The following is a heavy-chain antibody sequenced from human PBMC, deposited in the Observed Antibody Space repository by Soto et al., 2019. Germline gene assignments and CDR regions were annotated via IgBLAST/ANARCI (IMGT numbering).Heavy chain of an antibody. J-gene: IGHJ4*02. CDR2: IIPIIGTP. CDR3: ARDLEFRDGNISHLDY. D-gene: IGHD3-10*01. Sequence: SVNVSCTASGGTFRNHVFNWVRQAPGQGLEWMGGIIPIIGTPNYAQKFQGRVTITADASTNTVYLDVSSLRSQDTAVYYCARDLEFRDGNISHLDYWGQGTLVTVYS. V-gene: IGHV1-69*13. CDR1: GGTFRNHV.